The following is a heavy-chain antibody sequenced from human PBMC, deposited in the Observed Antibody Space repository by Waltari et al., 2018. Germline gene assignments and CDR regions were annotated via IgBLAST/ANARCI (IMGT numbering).Heavy chain of an antibody. CDR2: MTADGRSR. CDR3: AKADFGDPFWYFDL. CDR1: GFRFSHYP. J-gene: IGHJ2*01. V-gene: IGHV3-23*01. Sequence: AASGFRFSHYPMAWVRQAPGKGLEWVSTMTADGRSRNYADSVKGRFTISRDNSQNTLDLQMNTLRAEDTAVYFCAKADFGDPFWYFDLWGRGTLVTVSA. D-gene: IGHD4-17*01.